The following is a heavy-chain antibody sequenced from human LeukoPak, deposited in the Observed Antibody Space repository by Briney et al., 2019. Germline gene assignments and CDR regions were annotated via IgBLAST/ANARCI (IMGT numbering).Heavy chain of an antibody. CDR1: GFTFSSYW. CDR3: ARGHDFWSGYYYYFDY. CDR2: IKQDGSEK. D-gene: IGHD3-3*01. J-gene: IGHJ4*02. V-gene: IGHV3-7*01. Sequence: GGSLRLSCAASGFTFSSYWMSWVRQAPGKGLEWVANIKQDGSEKYYVDSVKGRFTISRDNAKNSLYLQMNSLRAEDTAVYYCARGHDFWSGYYYYFDYWGQGTLVTVSS.